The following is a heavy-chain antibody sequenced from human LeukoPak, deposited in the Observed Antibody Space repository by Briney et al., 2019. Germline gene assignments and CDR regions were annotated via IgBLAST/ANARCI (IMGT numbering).Heavy chain of an antibody. V-gene: IGHV3-11*01. D-gene: IGHD6-19*01. CDR1: GFNLSDYY. CDR3: ARDREQWLGRRWFDS. Sequence: GGSLRLSCAASGFNLSDYYMTWIRQAPGKGLEGVSYISRSDSTIYYADSVKGRFTISRDNAKNSLYLQMNSLRAEDTAVYYCARDREQWLGRRWFDSWGQGTLVTVSS. J-gene: IGHJ5*01. CDR2: ISRSDSTI.